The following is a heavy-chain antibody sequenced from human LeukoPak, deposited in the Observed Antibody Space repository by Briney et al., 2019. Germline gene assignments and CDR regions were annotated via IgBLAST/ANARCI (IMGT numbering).Heavy chain of an antibody. CDR2: ISHSGST. CDR3: ARGVDDSATFFYSYYVDV. J-gene: IGHJ6*03. CDR1: GGSFSAYY. Sequence: SETLSLTCAVYGGSFSAYYYYWSWIRQPPGRGLEWIGEISHSGSTNDNPSLKSRVTISIDTSKNQFSLRLSSVTAADTAVYYCARGVDDSATFFYSYYVDVWGKGTTVTVSS. D-gene: IGHD2/OR15-2a*01. V-gene: IGHV4-34*01.